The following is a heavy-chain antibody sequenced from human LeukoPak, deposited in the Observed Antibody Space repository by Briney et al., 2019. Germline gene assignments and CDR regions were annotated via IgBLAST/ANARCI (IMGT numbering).Heavy chain of an antibody. Sequence: GGSLRLSCAASGFTFSSYSMNWVRQAPGKGLEWVSYISSISSTIYYADSVKGRFTISRDNGKNSLYLQMNSLRAEDTAVYYCARSFSDFWNGYHYYYYYYMDVWGKGTTVTVSS. J-gene: IGHJ6*03. CDR1: GFTFSSYS. CDR3: ARSFSDFWNGYHYYYYYYMDV. CDR2: ISSISSTI. V-gene: IGHV3-48*01. D-gene: IGHD3-3*01.